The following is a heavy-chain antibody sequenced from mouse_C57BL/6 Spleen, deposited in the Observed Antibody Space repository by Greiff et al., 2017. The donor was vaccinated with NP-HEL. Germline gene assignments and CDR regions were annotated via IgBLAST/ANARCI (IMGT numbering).Heavy chain of an antibody. D-gene: IGHD2-4*01. Sequence: EVMLVESGGGLVKPGGSLKLSCAASGFTFSSYAMSWVRQTPEKRLEWVATISDGGSYTYYPDNVKGRFTISRDNAKNNLYLQMSHLKSEDTAMYYCAREGDYDEDAMDYWGQGTSVTVSS. V-gene: IGHV5-4*01. CDR1: GFTFSSYA. J-gene: IGHJ4*01. CDR3: AREGDYDEDAMDY. CDR2: ISDGGSYT.